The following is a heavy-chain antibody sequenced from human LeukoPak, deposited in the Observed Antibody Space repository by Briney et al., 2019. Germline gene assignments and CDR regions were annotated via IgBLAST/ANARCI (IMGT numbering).Heavy chain of an antibody. V-gene: IGHV3-74*01. Sequence: GGSLRLSCAASGFTSSNYLMHWVRQAPGKGLVWVSRINSDGSSRNYADSVKGRFTISRDNAKNTLYLQMNSLRAEDTAVYYCASASSHRIAAGGDYWGQGTLVTVSS. J-gene: IGHJ4*02. CDR1: GFTSSNYL. CDR2: INSDGSSR. D-gene: IGHD6-13*01. CDR3: ASASSHRIAAGGDY.